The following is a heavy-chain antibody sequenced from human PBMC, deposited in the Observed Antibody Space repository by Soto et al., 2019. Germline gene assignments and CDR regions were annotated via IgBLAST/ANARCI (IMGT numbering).Heavy chain of an antibody. CDR3: ARDAPRYTPWDGMDV. D-gene: IGHD2-2*02. Sequence: QVQLVQSGAEVKKPGASVKVSCKASGYTFTGYYMHWVRQAPGQGLEWMGWINPNSGGTNYAQKFQGRVTMTRDTAISTGYMELSRLRSDGTAVYYCARDAPRYTPWDGMDVWGQGTTVTVSS. CDR2: INPNSGGT. V-gene: IGHV1-2*02. J-gene: IGHJ6*02. CDR1: GYTFTGYY.